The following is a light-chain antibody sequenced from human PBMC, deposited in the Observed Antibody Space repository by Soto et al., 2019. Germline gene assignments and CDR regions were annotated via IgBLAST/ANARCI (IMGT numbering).Light chain of an antibody. Sequence: DIQMTQSPTSLSASVGDRVTITCRASQGIRNFVAWYQQKPGKAPKLLIYAASTLQSGVPSGFSGSGSGTDFPLTLNSLQPEDVATYSCQKYSSVPVFGPGTKVEIK. CDR1: QGIRNF. J-gene: IGKJ3*01. CDR2: AAS. V-gene: IGKV1-27*01. CDR3: QKYSSVPV.